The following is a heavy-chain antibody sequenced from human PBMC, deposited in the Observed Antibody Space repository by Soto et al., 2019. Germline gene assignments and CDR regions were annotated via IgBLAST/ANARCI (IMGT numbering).Heavy chain of an antibody. V-gene: IGHV3-23*01. CDR3: ANKRRRDYYYYYMDV. CDR1: GFTFSSYA. CDR2: ISGSGGST. Sequence: GGSLRLSCAASGFTFSSYAMSWVRQAPGKGLEWVSAISGSGGSTYYADSVKGRFTISRDNSKNTLYLQMNSLRAEDTAVYYCANKRRRDYYYYYMDVWGKGTTVTVSS. J-gene: IGHJ6*03.